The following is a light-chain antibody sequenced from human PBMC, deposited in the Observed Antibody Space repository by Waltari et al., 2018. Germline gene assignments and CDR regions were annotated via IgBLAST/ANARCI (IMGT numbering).Light chain of an antibody. CDR3: QKYGTLPAT. V-gene: IGKV3-20*01. CDR2: DAA. Sequence: EIMLTQSPGPLSLSPGERATLSCRASQSISKYLAWYQQKPGQAPRLLIYDAASRATGIPDRFGDSGSGTDFSLTISRLEPEDSAVYYCQKYGTLPATFGQGTKVEIK. J-gene: IGKJ1*01. CDR1: QSISKY.